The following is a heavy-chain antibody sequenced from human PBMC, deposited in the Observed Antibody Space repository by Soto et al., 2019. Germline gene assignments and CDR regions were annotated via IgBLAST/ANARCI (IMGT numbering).Heavy chain of an antibody. D-gene: IGHD5-18*01. Sequence: QVQLQQWGAGLLKPSETLSLTCAVYGGSFSGYYWSWIRQPPGKGLEWIGEINHSGSTNYNPFLKSRVTISVDTSKNQFSLKLSSVTAADTAVYYWAREKYSYGYGMDVWGQGTTVTVSS. CDR2: INHSGST. CDR3: AREKYSYGYGMDV. J-gene: IGHJ6*02. V-gene: IGHV4-34*01. CDR1: GGSFSGYY.